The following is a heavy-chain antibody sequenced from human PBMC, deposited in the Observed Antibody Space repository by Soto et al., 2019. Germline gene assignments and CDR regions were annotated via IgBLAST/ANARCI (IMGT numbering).Heavy chain of an antibody. Sequence: LSCAAGGVTLCRWSLNYVSKDSGEGLECFGRIRSKGNNYATAYGASLKGRFTISRDDSKNTAYLQMNSLNTEDTAVYYCSRQASDFWSGKPQYYMDVWGKGTTVTVSS. CDR1: GVTLCRWS. D-gene: IGHD3-3*01. J-gene: IGHJ6*03. CDR3: SRQASDFWSGKPQYYMDV. CDR2: IRSKGNNYAT. V-gene: IGHV3-73*01.